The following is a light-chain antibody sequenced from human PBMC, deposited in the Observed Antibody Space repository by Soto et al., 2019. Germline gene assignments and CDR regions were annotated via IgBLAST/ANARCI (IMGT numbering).Light chain of an antibody. Sequence: AFRMTQSPSSFSASTGDRVTITCRASQDISNYLAWYQQKPGKAPNLLIYGASTLQSGVPSNFSGSGSGTDFTLTISCLQSEDSATYYCQQYYSYPLTFGPGTKVEIK. CDR1: QDISNY. CDR2: GAS. V-gene: IGKV1-8*01. CDR3: QQYYSYPLT. J-gene: IGKJ3*01.